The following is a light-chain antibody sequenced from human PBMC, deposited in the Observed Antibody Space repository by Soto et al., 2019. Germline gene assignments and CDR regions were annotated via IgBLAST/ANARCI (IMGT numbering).Light chain of an antibody. CDR1: QSVSRN. CDR2: GAS. J-gene: IGKJ4*01. Sequence: EIVMTQSPATLSVSPGERATLSCRASQSVSRNLAWYQQKPGQAPRLLIYGASTRATAIPARFSGSGSGTEFTLTISSLQSEDFAVYYCQQYQNRPPLTFGGGTKVDIK. V-gene: IGKV3-15*01. CDR3: QQYQNRPPLT.